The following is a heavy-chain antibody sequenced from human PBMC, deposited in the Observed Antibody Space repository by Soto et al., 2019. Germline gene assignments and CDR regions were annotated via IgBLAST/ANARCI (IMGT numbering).Heavy chain of an antibody. V-gene: IGHV4-34*01. CDR1: GGSFSGYY. D-gene: IGHD4-4*01. Sequence: SETLSLTCAVYGGSFSGYYWSWIRQPPGKGLEWIGEINHSGSTNYNPSLKSRVTISVDTSKNQFSLKLSSVTAADTAVYYCAREGWTTVTTSWVSWFDPWGQGTRVTVAS. CDR3: AREGWTTVTTSWVSWFDP. J-gene: IGHJ5*02. CDR2: INHSGST.